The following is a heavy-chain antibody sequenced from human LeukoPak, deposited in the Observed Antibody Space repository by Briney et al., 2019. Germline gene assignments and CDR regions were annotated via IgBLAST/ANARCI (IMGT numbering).Heavy chain of an antibody. Sequence: SVKVSCKASGGTFSSYAISWVRQAPGQGLEWMGGIIPIFGTANYAQKFQGRVTITADESTSTAYMELSSLRSEDTAVYYCARAVNYDSSGYYYGYYFDYWGQGTLVTVSS. CDR3: ARAVNYDSSGYYYGYYFDY. V-gene: IGHV1-69*13. CDR1: GGTFSSYA. CDR2: IIPIFGTA. D-gene: IGHD3-22*01. J-gene: IGHJ4*02.